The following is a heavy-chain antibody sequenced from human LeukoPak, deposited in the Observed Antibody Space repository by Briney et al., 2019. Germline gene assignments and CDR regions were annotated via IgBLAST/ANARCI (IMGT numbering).Heavy chain of an antibody. V-gene: IGHV4-59*08. D-gene: IGHD3-9*01. CDR3: VRHRYFDRLFPCDY. CDR1: GGSISSYY. J-gene: IGHJ4*02. CDR2: IYNSGST. Sequence: KPSETLSLTCTVSGGSISSYYWSSIRQPPGKGLEWIGYIYNSGSTNTNPSLKSRVNISVDTSKHQFALKLTSVTAADTAVYYCVRHRYFDRLFPCDYWAQETLVSVSS.